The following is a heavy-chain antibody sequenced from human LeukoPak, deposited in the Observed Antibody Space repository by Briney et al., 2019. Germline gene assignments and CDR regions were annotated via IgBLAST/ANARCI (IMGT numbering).Heavy chain of an antibody. Sequence: PSETLSLTCTVSGGSISNYYWSWIRQPPGQGLEWIGYIHYSGSSNYNPSLKNRVTMSADTSKNQFSLKLSSVTAADTAVFYCATTYYYGSGSFYPFDFWGQGTLVTVSS. J-gene: IGHJ4*02. V-gene: IGHV4-59*01. CDR1: GGSISNYY. CDR3: ATTYYYGSGSFYPFDF. CDR2: IHYSGSS. D-gene: IGHD3-10*01.